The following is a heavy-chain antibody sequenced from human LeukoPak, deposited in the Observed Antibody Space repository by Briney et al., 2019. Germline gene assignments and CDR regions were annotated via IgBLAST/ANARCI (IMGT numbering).Heavy chain of an antibody. V-gene: IGHV4-59*01. CDR1: GGSISSYY. D-gene: IGHD5/OR15-5a*01. CDR2: IYYIGST. J-gene: IGHJ4*02. CDR3: AREVSTNPHFDY. Sequence: SEILSLTCTVSGGSISSYYWTWIRQPPGKGLEWIGYIYYIGSTNYNPSLKSRVTISVDTSKNQFSLRLSSVTAADTAVYYCAREVSTNPHFDYWGQGTLVTVSS.